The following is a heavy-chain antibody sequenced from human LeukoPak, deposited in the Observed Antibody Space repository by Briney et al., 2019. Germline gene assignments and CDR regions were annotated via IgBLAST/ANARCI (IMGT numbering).Heavy chain of an antibody. CDR1: GGSFSGYY. V-gene: IGHV4-34*01. Sequence: SETLSLTCAVYGGSFSGYYWSWIRQPPGKGLEWIGEINHSGSTNYNPSLKSRVTMSVDKSKNQFSLQLSSVTAADTAVYYCARVPVSYDTSAYYRAEYFQHWGQGTLVTVSS. J-gene: IGHJ1*01. CDR2: INHSGST. CDR3: ARVPVSYDTSAYYRAEYFQH. D-gene: IGHD3-22*01.